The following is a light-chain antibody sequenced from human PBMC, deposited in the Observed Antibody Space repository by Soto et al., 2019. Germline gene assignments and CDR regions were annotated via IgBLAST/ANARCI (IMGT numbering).Light chain of an antibody. CDR3: QQYGSSPRT. CDR1: QSVSSK. Sequence: EIVMTQSPATLSVSPGERATLSCRASQSVSSKLAWYQQKPGQAPRLLIYGASNRVTGIPDRFSGSGSGTDFTLTISRLEPEDFAVYYCQQYGSSPRTFGQGTKVDIK. J-gene: IGKJ1*01. CDR2: GAS. V-gene: IGKV3-20*01.